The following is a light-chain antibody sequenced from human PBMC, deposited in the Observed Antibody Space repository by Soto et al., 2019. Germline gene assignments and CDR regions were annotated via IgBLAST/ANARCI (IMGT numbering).Light chain of an antibody. V-gene: IGKV3-11*01. J-gene: IGKJ1*01. CDR3: QQRSNWPPWT. CDR1: QSFTSDY. CDR2: DAS. Sequence: EIVLTQSPGTLSLSPGERATLSCRAGQSFTSDYLAWYRQKPGQAPRLLIYDASNRATGIPARFSGSGSGTDFTLTISSLEPEDFAIYYCQQRSNWPPWTFGQGTKVDIK.